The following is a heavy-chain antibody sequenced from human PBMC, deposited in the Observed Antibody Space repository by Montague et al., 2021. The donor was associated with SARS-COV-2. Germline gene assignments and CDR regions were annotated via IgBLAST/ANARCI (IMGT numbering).Heavy chain of an antibody. V-gene: IGHV3-21*04. J-gene: IGHJ6*02. Sequence: SLRLSCAASGFTFSSFCMNWVRQAPGKRLEWVASISSESTYILYAESVRGRFTVSRDNAQNPLFLQMNSLRAEDTALYYCARFETSKFYSSGVDVWGQGTTVTVSS. CDR3: ARFETSKFYSSGVDV. CDR1: GFTFSSFC. D-gene: IGHD2-15*01. CDR2: ISSESTYI.